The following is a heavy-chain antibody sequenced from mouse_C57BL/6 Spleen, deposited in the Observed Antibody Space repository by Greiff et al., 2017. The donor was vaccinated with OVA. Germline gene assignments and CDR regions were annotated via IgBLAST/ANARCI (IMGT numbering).Heavy chain of an antibody. CDR1: GYSFTSYY. Sequence: QVQLKQSGPELVKPGASVKISCKASGYSFTSYYIHWVKQRPGQGLEWIGWIYPGSGNTKYNEKFKGKATLTADTSSSTAYMQLSSLTSEDSAVYYCAREEDDDYDGAMDYWGQGTSVTVSS. J-gene: IGHJ4*01. V-gene: IGHV1-66*01. D-gene: IGHD2-4*01. CDR2: IYPGSGNT. CDR3: AREEDDDYDGAMDY.